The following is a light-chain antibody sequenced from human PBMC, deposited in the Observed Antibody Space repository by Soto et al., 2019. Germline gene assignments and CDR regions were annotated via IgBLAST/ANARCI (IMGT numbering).Light chain of an antibody. V-gene: IGKV1D-12*01. CDR3: QQYYSYPGT. CDR2: AAS. Sequence: DFQMTQSPSSVSASVGDRVTITCRATQSLTRWLAWYQQKPGQAPKLLIYAASTLHSGVSSRFSGTGSGTDFTLTINNLQPEDVATYYCQQYYSYPGTFGPGTKVDIK. J-gene: IGKJ3*01. CDR1: QSLTRW.